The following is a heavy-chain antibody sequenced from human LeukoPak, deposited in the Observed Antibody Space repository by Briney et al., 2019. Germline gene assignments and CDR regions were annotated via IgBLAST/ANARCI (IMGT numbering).Heavy chain of an antibody. CDR2: ISGSGGST. D-gene: IGHD1-26*01. Sequence: GGSLRLSCAASGFTFDDYAMHWVRQAPGKGLEWVSAISGSGGSTYYADSVKGRFTISRDNSKNTLYLQMNSLRAEDTAVYYCAKFIPQSGSYWSFVDYWGQGTLVTVSS. CDR3: AKFIPQSGSYWSFVDY. CDR1: GFTFDDYA. J-gene: IGHJ4*02. V-gene: IGHV3-23*01.